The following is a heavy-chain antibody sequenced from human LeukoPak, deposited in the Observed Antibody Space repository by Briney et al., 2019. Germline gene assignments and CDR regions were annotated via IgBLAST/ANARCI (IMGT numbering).Heavy chain of an antibody. D-gene: IGHD6-6*01. V-gene: IGHV3-23*01. CDR3: ATFLAVIAARDSLYFQH. J-gene: IGHJ1*01. CDR1: GFTFSNYA. CDR2: ISGSGGST. Sequence: GGSLRLSCAASGFTFSNYAMSWVRQAPGKGLEWVSGISGSGGSTYYADSVKGRFTISRDNSKNTLHLQMNSLRAEDTAVYYCATFLAVIAARDSLYFQHWGQGTLVSVSS.